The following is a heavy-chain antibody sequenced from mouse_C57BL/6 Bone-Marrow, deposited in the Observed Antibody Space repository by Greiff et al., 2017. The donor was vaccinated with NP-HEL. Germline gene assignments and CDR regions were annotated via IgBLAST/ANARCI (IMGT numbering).Heavy chain of an antibody. V-gene: IGHV1-50*01. CDR2: IDPSDSYT. Sequence: QVQLKQPGAELVKPGASVKLSCKASGYTFTSYWMQWVKQRPGQGLEWIGEIDPSDSYTNYNQKFKGKATSTVDTSSSTAYMQLSSLTSEDSAVYYCAREDGYDGAYWGQGTLVTVSA. CDR1: GYTFTSYW. D-gene: IGHD2-2*01. CDR3: AREDGYDGAY. J-gene: IGHJ3*01.